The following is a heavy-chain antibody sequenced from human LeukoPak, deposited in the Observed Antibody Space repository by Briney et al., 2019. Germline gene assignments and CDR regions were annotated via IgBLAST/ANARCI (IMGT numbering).Heavy chain of an antibody. CDR2: VYHSGGGNK. Sequence: SGTLSLTCAVSGGSLSTTSWWVWLRQPPGKGLEWIGEVYHSGGGNKNYNPSLKSRATISVDTSKNQFSLKLSSVTAADTAVYYCARELKGELRCNWFDPWGQGTLVTVSS. CDR3: ARELKGELRCNWFDP. CDR1: GGSLSTTSW. J-gene: IGHJ5*02. V-gene: IGHV4-4*02. D-gene: IGHD1-26*01.